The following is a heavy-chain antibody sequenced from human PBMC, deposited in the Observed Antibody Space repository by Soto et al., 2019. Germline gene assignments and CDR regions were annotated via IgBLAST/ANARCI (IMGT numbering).Heavy chain of an antibody. CDR3: AIYYYDSSGYYLGY. CDR2: ISAYNCNT. D-gene: IGHD3-22*01. V-gene: IGHV1-18*04. J-gene: IGHJ4*02. CDR1: GYTFTSYG. Sequence: ASVKVSCKASGYTFTSYGISWVRQAPGQGLEWMGWISAYNCNTNYAQKLQGRVTMTTDTSTSTAYMELRSLRSDDTAVYYCAIYYYDSSGYYLGYWGQGTLVTVSS.